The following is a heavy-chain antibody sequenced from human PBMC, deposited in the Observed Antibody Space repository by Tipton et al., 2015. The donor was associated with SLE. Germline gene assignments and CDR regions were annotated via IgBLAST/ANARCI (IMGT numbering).Heavy chain of an antibody. J-gene: IGHJ6*04. Sequence: TLSLTCTVSGGSISSSSYYWGWIRQPPGKGLEWIGSIYYSGSTYYNPTLKSRVTISVDTSKNQFSLQLNSVTPEDTAVYYCARAILSNGADVWGKGTTVTVSS. CDR2: IYYSGST. V-gene: IGHV4-39*01. CDR1: GGSISSSSYY. D-gene: IGHD7-27*01. CDR3: ARAILSNGADV.